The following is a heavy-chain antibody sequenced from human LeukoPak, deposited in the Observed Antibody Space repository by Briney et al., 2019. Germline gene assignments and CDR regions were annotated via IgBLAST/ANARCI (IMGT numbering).Heavy chain of an antibody. D-gene: IGHD6-13*01. J-gene: IGHJ6*02. CDR1: GYTLTESS. V-gene: IGHV1-24*01. Sequence: ASVKVSCKVSGYTLTESSMHWVRQAPGKGLEWMGGFDPEDGETIYAQKFQGRVTMTEDTSTDTAYMELSSLRSEDTAVYYCATDGLYSSSFIPYGMDVWGQGTTVTVSS. CDR3: ATDGLYSSSFIPYGMDV. CDR2: FDPEDGET.